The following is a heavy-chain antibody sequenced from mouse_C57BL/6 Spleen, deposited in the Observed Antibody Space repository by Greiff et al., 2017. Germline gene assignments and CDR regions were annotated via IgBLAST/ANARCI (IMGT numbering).Heavy chain of an antibody. CDR3: ARRYGYYDY. D-gene: IGHD2-3*01. V-gene: IGHV1-80*01. CDR2: IYPGDGDA. Sequence: VKLMESGAELVKPGASVKISCKASGYAFSSYWMNWVKQRPGKGLGWIGPIYPGDGDANYNGKIKGKATLTADKSSSTAYMQLSSLTSEDSAVYCGARRYGYYDYWGQGTTLTVSS. J-gene: IGHJ2*01. CDR1: GYAFSSYW.